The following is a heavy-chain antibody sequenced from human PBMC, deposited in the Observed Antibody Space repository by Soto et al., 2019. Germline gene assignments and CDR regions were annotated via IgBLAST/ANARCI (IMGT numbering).Heavy chain of an antibody. Sequence: GASVKVSCKASGYTFTSYGISWVRQAPGQGLEWMGWISAYNGNTNYAQKLQGRVTMTTDTSTSTAYMELRSLRSDDTAVYYCARDVGATVASTVTFDYWGQGTLVTVSS. CDR2: ISAYNGNT. D-gene: IGHD6-19*01. J-gene: IGHJ4*02. CDR1: GYTFTSYG. V-gene: IGHV1-18*01. CDR3: ARDVGATVASTVTFDY.